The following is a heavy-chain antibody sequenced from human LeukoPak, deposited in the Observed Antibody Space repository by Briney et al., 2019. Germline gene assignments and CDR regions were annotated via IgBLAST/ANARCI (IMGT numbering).Heavy chain of an antibody. CDR2: IYHSGST. Sequence: SETLSLTCAVSGYSLSSGYYWGWIRQPPGKGLEWIGSIYHSGSTYYNPSLKSRVTISVDTSKNQFSLKLSSVTAADTAVYYCARSLYCSGGSCYFDYWGQGTLVTVSS. V-gene: IGHV4-38-2*01. CDR1: GYSLSSGYY. D-gene: IGHD2-15*01. J-gene: IGHJ4*02. CDR3: ARSLYCSGGSCYFDY.